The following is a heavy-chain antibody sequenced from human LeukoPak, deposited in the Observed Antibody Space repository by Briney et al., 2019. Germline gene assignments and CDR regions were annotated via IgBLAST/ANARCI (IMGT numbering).Heavy chain of an antibody. CDR3: AKDRGQTGNFDY. Sequence: GGSLRLSCAASGFTFSSYGMHWVRQAPGKGLEWVAVISYDGSNKYYADSVKGRFTISRDNSKNTLYLQMNSLRAEDTAVYYCAKDRGQTGNFDYWGQGTLVTVSS. D-gene: IGHD7-27*01. CDR2: ISYDGSNK. V-gene: IGHV3-30*18. CDR1: GFTFSSYG. J-gene: IGHJ4*02.